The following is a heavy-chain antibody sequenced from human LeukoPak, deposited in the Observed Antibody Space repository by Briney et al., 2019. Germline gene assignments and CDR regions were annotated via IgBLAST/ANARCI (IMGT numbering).Heavy chain of an antibody. CDR3: ARVSPRSFGAFDI. CDR2: MYYSGST. V-gene: IGHV4-59*01. Sequence: SETLSLTCTVSGDSISPYYWSWIRQPPGKGLEWIGYMYYSGSTNYNPSLKSRVTISVDTSKNQFSLKLSSVTAADTAVYYCARVSPRSFGAFDIWGQGTMVTVSS. CDR1: GDSISPYY. D-gene: IGHD1-26*01. J-gene: IGHJ3*02.